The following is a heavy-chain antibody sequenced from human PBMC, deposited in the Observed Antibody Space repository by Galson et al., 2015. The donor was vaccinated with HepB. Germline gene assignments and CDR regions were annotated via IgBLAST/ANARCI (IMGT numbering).Heavy chain of an antibody. D-gene: IGHD1-26*01. J-gene: IGHJ4*02. Sequence: PALVKPTQTLTLTCAYSGFSLNTNGMCMSWIRQPPGKALEWLARIDWDDDKFYIASQKTRLTISKDTSKKQVVLTMTNVDPVDTATYYCARMSGIYFDYWGQGLLVTVSS. V-gene: IGHV2-70*17. CDR2: IDWDDDK. CDR1: GFSLNTNGMC. CDR3: ARMSGIYFDY.